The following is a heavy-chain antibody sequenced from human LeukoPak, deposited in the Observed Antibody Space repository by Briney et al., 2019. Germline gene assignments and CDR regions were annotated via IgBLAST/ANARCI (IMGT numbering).Heavy chain of an antibody. Sequence: GGSLRLSCAASGFTFSSYAMSWVRQAPGKGLEWVSSISSSSSYIYYADSVKGRFTISRDNAKNSLYLQMNSLRAEDTAVYYCAGQDCSGGSCYLGLYFQHWGQGTLVTVSS. V-gene: IGHV3-21*01. D-gene: IGHD2-15*01. CDR3: AGQDCSGGSCYLGLYFQH. J-gene: IGHJ1*01. CDR1: GFTFSSYA. CDR2: ISSSSSYI.